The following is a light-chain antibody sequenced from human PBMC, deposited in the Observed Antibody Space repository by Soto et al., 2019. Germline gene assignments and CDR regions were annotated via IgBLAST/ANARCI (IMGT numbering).Light chain of an antibody. J-gene: IGLJ2*01. CDR3: NSYSTSSPVV. CDR2: EVS. Sequence: QSALTQPASVSGSPGQSITISCTGTSSDVGGYNFVSWYQQHPGKAPKLMIYEVSNRPSGVSSRFSGSKSGNTASLTISGLLAEDAADYYCNSYSTSSPVVFGGGTKLTVL. CDR1: SSDVGGYNF. V-gene: IGLV2-14*01.